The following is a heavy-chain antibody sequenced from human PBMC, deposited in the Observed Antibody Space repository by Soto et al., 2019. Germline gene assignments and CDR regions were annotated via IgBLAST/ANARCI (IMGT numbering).Heavy chain of an antibody. Sequence: GESLKISCKGSGYSFTSYWINWVRQMPGKGLEWMGIIYPGDSDTRYSPSFQGQVTISADKSISTAYLQWRSLKASDTAMYYCARHHGSPGSYFGMDVWGQATTVTVSS. D-gene: IGHD6-13*01. CDR2: IYPGDSDT. V-gene: IGHV5-51*01. CDR1: GYSFTSYW. J-gene: IGHJ6*02. CDR3: ARHHGSPGSYFGMDV.